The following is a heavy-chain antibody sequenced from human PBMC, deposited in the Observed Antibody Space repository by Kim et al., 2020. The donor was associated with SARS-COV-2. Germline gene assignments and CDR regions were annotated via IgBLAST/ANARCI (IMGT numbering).Heavy chain of an antibody. Sequence: VKGRFTISRDNSKNTLYLQMNSLRAEDTAVYYCAKDGELLWFGELNWFDPWGQGTLVTVSS. J-gene: IGHJ5*02. D-gene: IGHD3-10*01. V-gene: IGHV3-23*01. CDR3: AKDGELLWFGELNWFDP.